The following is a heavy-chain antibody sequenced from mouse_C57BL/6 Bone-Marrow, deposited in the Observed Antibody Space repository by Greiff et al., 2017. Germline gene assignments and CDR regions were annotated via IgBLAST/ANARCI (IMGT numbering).Heavy chain of an antibody. CDR3: ARSAPNWDFDY. Sequence: QVQLQQPGAELVRPGSSVKLSCKASGYTFTSYWMHWVKQRPIQGLEWIGNIDPSDSETHYNQKFKDKATLTVDKSSSTAYMQLSSLTSEDSAGYYCARSAPNWDFDYWGQGTTLTVSS. CDR2: IDPSDSET. CDR1: GYTFTSYW. J-gene: IGHJ2*01. V-gene: IGHV1-52*01. D-gene: IGHD4-1*01.